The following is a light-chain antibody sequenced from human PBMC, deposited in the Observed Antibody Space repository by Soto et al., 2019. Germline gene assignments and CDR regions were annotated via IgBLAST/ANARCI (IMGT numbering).Light chain of an antibody. CDR2: TSS. CDR3: QKHDNPPLT. V-gene: IGKV1-27*01. J-gene: IGKJ4*01. Sequence: DIQMTQSPSSLSASVGDRVTITCRASQGISKYLAWYQQKPEKAPKLLIYTSSTLQSGVPSRFSGSGSGTDFTLTITSLQPEDVATYYCQKHDNPPLTFGGGTIVEI. CDR1: QGISKY.